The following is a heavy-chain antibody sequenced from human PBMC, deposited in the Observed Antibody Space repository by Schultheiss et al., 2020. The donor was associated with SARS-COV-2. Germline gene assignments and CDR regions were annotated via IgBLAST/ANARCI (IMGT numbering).Heavy chain of an antibody. CDR1: GFTFSDYY. D-gene: IGHD3-22*01. CDR3: ARVPDSSGYYFPYYFDY. Sequence: GGSLRLSCAASGFTFSDYYMSWIRQAPGKGLEWVSYISSSSSYTNYADSVKGRFTISRDNAKNSLYLQMNSLRDEDTAVYYCARVPDSSGYYFPYYFDYWGQGTLVTVSS. CDR2: ISSSSSYT. V-gene: IGHV3-11*06. J-gene: IGHJ4*02.